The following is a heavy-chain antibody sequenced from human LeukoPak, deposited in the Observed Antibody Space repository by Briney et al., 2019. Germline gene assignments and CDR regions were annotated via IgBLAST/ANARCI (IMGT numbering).Heavy chain of an antibody. CDR2: IYYSGST. CDR3: ARVASGYYEDY. V-gene: IGHV4-59*01. D-gene: IGHD3-3*01. J-gene: IGHJ4*02. CDR1: GGSISSYY. Sequence: SETLPLTCTVSGGSISSYYWSWIRQPPGKGLEWIGYIYYSGSTNYNPSLKSRVTISVDTSKNQFSLKLSSVTAADTAVYYCARVASGYYEDYWGQGTLVTVSS.